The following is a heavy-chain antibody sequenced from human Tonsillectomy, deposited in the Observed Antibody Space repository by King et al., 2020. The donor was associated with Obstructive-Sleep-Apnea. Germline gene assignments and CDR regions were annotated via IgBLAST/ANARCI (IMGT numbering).Heavy chain of an antibody. J-gene: IGHJ4*02. V-gene: IGHV3-7*01. D-gene: IGHD3-10*01. CDR1: GFTFSNYW. CDR3: ARERYSGSGSPHSDY. Sequence: VQLVESGGDLVQPGGSLRLSCAASGFTFSNYWMTWVRQAPGKGLQWVANIKQDGSERYYVASVKGRFTISRDNAKYSLYLQMNSLRAEDTAVYYCARERYSGSGSPHSDYWGQGTLVTVSS. CDR2: IKQDGSER.